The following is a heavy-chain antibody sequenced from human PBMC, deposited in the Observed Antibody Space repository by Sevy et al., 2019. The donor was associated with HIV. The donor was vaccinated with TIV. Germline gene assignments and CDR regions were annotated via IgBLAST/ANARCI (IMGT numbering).Heavy chain of an antibody. CDR3: ARPYGSGSWEAFDI. D-gene: IGHD3-10*01. CDR2: ISSSANYI. Sequence: GGSLRISCAASGFTFSTYTMNWVRQAPGKGLEWVSSISSSANYIYYADSVKGRFTISRDNAKNSLYLQMNSLRAEDTAVYYCARPYGSGSWEAFDIRGQGTMVTVSS. V-gene: IGHV3-21*01. CDR1: GFTFSTYT. J-gene: IGHJ3*02.